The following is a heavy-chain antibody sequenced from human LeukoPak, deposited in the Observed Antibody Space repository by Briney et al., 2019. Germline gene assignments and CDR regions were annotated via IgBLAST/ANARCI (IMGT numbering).Heavy chain of an antibody. CDR2: MSSSGSTI. V-gene: IGHV3-48*03. Sequence: GGSLRLSCAASGFTFTSYEMNWVRQAPGKGLEWVSYMSSSGSTIYYADSVKGRVTISRDNANNLLHLQLNSLRAEDTAVYYCTRPSRGYTFGTDSWGQGTLVTVSS. CDR3: TRPSRGYTFGTDS. CDR1: GFTFTSYE. J-gene: IGHJ4*02. D-gene: IGHD5-18*01.